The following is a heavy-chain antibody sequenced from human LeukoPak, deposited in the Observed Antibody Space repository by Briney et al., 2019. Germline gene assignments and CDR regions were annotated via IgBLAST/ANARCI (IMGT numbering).Heavy chain of an antibody. J-gene: IGHJ4*02. D-gene: IGHD6-19*01. CDR3: ARSSSED. Sequence: GGSLRLSCAVSGFTFTTYWLGWVRQPPGKGLEWVANIKQDGTEKYYVDSVKGRFTISRDNAKNSLYLQMNSLRAEDTAVYYCARSSSEDWGQGTLVTVSS. CDR2: IKQDGTEK. V-gene: IGHV3-7*01. CDR1: GFTFTTYW.